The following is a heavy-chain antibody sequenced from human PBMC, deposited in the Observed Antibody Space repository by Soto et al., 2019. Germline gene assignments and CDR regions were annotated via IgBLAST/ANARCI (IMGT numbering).Heavy chain of an antibody. D-gene: IGHD6-6*01. Sequence: SETLSLTCTVSGGSISSYYWSWIRQPPGKGLEWIGYIYYSGSTNYNPSLKSRVTISVDTSKNQFSLKLSSVTAADTAVYYCARQEYSSYYYMDVWGKGTTVTVSS. CDR3: ARQEYSSYYYMDV. CDR2: IYYSGST. J-gene: IGHJ6*03. CDR1: GGSISSYY. V-gene: IGHV4-59*08.